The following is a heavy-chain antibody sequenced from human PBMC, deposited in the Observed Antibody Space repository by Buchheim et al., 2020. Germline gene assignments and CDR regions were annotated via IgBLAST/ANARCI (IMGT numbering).Heavy chain of an antibody. CDR3: AKEEVPNDY. Sequence: EAQLLESGGGLVQPGGSLRLSCAVSGFTFSNSAMTWVRQAPGKGLEWVSAISRSGDTTYYADSVMGRFTISRYTSKNTLYLQMNSLRVDDTAVYYCAKEEVPNDYWGLGT. V-gene: IGHV3-23*01. J-gene: IGHJ4*02. CDR2: ISRSGDTT. CDR1: GFTFSNSA.